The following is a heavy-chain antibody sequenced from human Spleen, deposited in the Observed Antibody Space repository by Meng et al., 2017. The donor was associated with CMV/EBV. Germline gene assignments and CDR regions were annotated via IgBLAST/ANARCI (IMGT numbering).Heavy chain of an antibody. D-gene: IGHD2-2*02. CDR2: ISSSGSYI. J-gene: IGHJ6*02. CDR3: ARDRECSSTSCDIGDRYYYYGMDV. Sequence: GGPLRLSCAASGFIFSSYSMNWVRQAPGKGLEWVSFISSSGSYIYYADSMKGRFTISRDNAKNSLYLQINSLRAEDTAMYYFARDRECSSTSCDIGDRYYYYGMDVWGQGTTVTVSS. CDR1: GFIFSSYS. V-gene: IGHV3-21*01.